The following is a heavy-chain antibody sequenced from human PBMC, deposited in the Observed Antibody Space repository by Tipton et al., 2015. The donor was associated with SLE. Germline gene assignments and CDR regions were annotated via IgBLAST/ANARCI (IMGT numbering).Heavy chain of an antibody. CDR3: ARDNGGYGDFDY. J-gene: IGHJ4*02. V-gene: IGHV4-31*02. CDR1: GGSISSGDYY. CDR2: IYYSGVT. D-gene: IGHD1-1*01. Sequence: LRLSCTVSGGSISSGDYYWSWIRQHPGKGLEWIGYIYYSGVTHYNPSLKSRVNISADTSNNQFSLKLISVTAADTAVYYCARDNGGYGDFDYWGQGTLVTVSS.